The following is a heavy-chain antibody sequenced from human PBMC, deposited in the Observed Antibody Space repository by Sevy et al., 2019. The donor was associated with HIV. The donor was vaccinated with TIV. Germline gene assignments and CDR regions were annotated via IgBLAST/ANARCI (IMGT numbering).Heavy chain of an antibody. CDR3: TRLNLTAEWLHNYYYYGMDV. Sequence: GGSLRLSCAASGFTFSGSVMHWVRQASGKGLEWVGRIRSKANSYATAYAASVKGRFTISRDDSKNTAYLQMNSLKTEDTAVYYCTRLNLTAEWLHNYYYYGMDVWGQGTTVTVSS. J-gene: IGHJ6*02. V-gene: IGHV3-73*01. D-gene: IGHD3-3*01. CDR2: IRSKANSYAT. CDR1: GFTFSGSV.